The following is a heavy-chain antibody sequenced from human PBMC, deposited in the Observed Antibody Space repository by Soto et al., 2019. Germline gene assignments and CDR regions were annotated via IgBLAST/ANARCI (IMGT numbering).Heavy chain of an antibody. CDR1: GCTCSSHH. CDR3: ARYRDATIFGVVIPYYYYYGMDV. J-gene: IGHJ6*01. D-gene: IGHD3-3*01. Sequence: PXGSLILSCTASGCTCSSHHLNWIRKAPGKGLDWVSSIISSSSYIYYADSVKGRFTISRDNAKNSLYLQMNSLRAEDTAVYYCARYRDATIFGVVIPYYYYYGMDVWGQGTTVTVSS. V-gene: IGHV3-21*01. CDR2: IISSSSYI.